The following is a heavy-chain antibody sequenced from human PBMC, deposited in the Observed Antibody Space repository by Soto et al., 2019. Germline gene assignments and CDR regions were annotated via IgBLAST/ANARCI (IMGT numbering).Heavy chain of an antibody. J-gene: IGHJ4*02. CDR3: AGVLLWFGELTPLAADY. CDR2: IYYSGST. D-gene: IGHD3-10*01. V-gene: IGHV4-59*08. CDR1: GGSISGNY. Sequence: SETLSLTCTVSGGSISGNYWTWIRQPPGKGLEWIGYIYYSGSTNYNPSLKSRVTISVDTSKNQFSLKLSSVTAADTAVYYCAGVLLWFGELTPLAADYWGQGTLVTSPQ.